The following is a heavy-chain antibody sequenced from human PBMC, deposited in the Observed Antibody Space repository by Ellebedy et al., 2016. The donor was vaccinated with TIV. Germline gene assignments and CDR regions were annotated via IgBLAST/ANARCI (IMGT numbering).Heavy chain of an antibody. V-gene: IGHV5-51*01. CDR3: ARHIGQLADY. CDR2: IWPGDSDT. J-gene: IGHJ4*02. D-gene: IGHD6-6*01. Sequence: GESLKISXKASGYSFTTYWIGWVRQMPGKGLEWMGIIWPGDSDTRYSPSFQGQVTISADKSISTAYLQWSSLKASDTAMYYCARHIGQLADYWGQGTLVTVSS. CDR1: GYSFTTYW.